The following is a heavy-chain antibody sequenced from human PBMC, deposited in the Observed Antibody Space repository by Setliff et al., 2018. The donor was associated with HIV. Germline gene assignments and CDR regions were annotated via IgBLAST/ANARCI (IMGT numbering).Heavy chain of an antibody. CDR1: GGSFSGYY. J-gene: IGHJ4*02. V-gene: IGHV4-34*01. CDR2: FNHGRST. Sequence: SETLSLTCAVYGGSFSGYYWSWIRQPPGKGLEWIGEFNHGRSTNNNPSLKSRVTISGDTTKNQFSLYLQMNSLRAEDTAVYYCATDPYYYDSSGHFDSWGQGTLVTVSS. D-gene: IGHD3-22*01. CDR3: ATDPYYYDSSGHFDS.